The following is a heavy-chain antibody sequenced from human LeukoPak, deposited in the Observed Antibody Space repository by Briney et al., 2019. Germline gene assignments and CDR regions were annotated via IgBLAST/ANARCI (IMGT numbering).Heavy chain of an antibody. J-gene: IGHJ4*02. V-gene: IGHV3-7*01. CDR3: ALKPTGPYYFGY. CDR1: GVTLSAYW. Sequence: GGSLRLSCAGSGVTLSAYWMSWVRQAPGKGLEWVANIKQDGSEKYYVDSVKGRFTISRDNAKNSLYLQMNSLRDEDTAVYYCALKPTGPYYFGYWGQGTLVTVSS. CDR2: IKQDGSEK. D-gene: IGHD1-14*01.